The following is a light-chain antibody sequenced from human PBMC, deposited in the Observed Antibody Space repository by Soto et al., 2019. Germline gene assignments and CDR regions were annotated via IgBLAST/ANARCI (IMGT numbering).Light chain of an antibody. CDR1: SSDVGGYNY. V-gene: IGLV2-8*01. J-gene: IGLJ2*01. Sequence: QSVLTQPPSASGSPGQSVTISCTGTSSDVGGYNYVSWYQQHPGKAPKLLIYEVSKRPSGVPDRFSGYKSVNTASLTVSGLQAEDEDDYYCNSYAGSNNYVLFGGGTKLTVL. CDR3: NSYAGSNNYVL. CDR2: EVS.